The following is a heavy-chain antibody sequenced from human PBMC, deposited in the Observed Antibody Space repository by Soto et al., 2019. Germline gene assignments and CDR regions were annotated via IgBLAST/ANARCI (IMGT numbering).Heavy chain of an antibody. D-gene: IGHD3-3*01. CDR2: ISYDGSNK. Sequence: GGSLRLSCAASGFNFSSYGMHWVRQAPGKGLEWVAVISYDGSNKYYADSVKGRFTISRDNSKNTLYLQMNSLRAEDTSVYYCAKERASGYYDFWSGYYTGIQYYGMEVWGQGTTVTVSS. CDR3: AKERASGYYDFWSGYYTGIQYYGMEV. J-gene: IGHJ6*02. CDR1: GFNFSSYG. V-gene: IGHV3-30*18.